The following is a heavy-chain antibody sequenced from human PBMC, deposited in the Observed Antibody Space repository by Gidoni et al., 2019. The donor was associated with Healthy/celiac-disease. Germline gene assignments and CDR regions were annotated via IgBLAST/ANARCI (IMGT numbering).Heavy chain of an antibody. CDR2: IYPGDSDT. V-gene: IGHV5-51*01. Sequence: EVQLVQSGAEVKQPGESLKISCKGSGYSFTSYRIGWVRQLPGKGLEWMGIIYPGDSDTRYSPSFQGQVTISADKSISTAYLQWSSLKASDTAMYYCARLGFDILTGYPLYYFDYWGQGTLVTVSS. J-gene: IGHJ4*02. D-gene: IGHD3-9*01. CDR1: GYSFTSYR. CDR3: ARLGFDILTGYPLYYFDY.